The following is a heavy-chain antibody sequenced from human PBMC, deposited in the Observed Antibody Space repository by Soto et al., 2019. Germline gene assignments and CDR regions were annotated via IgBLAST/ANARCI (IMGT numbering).Heavy chain of an antibody. Sequence: QVQLVQSGAEVKKPGSSVKVSCKASGGTFSSYAISWVRQAPGQGLEWMGGIIPIFGTANYAQKFQGRVTSTADESTSTAYMELSSLRSEDTAVYYGARDLRYDSSGYYLRFDYWGQGTLVTVSS. CDR1: GGTFSSYA. CDR3: ARDLRYDSSGYYLRFDY. CDR2: IIPIFGTA. D-gene: IGHD3-22*01. V-gene: IGHV1-69*19. J-gene: IGHJ4*02.